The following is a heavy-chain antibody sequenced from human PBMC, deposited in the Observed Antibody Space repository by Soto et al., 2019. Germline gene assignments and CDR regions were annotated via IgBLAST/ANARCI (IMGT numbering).Heavy chain of an antibody. CDR1: GYTFTNYD. CDR3: ATGRFRRTWFDP. CDR2: MNPDSGNT. V-gene: IGHV1-8*01. J-gene: IGHJ5*02. D-gene: IGHD3-16*01. Sequence: QVQLVQSGAEVKKPGASVKVSCKASGYTFTNYDIHWVRQATGQGLEWMGWMNPDSGNTGQSKQFQGRVTMTRDTSISTAYMELSSLRSEDTAVYYCATGRFRRTWFDPWRQGTLVTVSS.